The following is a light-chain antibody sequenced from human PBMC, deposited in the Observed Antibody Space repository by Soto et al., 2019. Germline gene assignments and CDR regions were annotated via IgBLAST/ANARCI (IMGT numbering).Light chain of an antibody. Sequence: DIQMTQSPSSLSASVGDRVTITCRASQGISDYLAWYQQKPGKVPKLLMYAASTMHPGVPSRFSGSGSGTDFTLTINSLQPEDVATYYCQQYNSAPYTFGQGTKLVIK. CDR3: QQYNSAPYT. V-gene: IGKV1-27*01. CDR1: QGISDY. J-gene: IGKJ2*01. CDR2: AAS.